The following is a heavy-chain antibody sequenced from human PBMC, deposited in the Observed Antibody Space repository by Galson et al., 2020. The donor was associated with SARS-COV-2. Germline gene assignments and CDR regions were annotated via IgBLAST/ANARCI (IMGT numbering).Heavy chain of an antibody. CDR3: ARDPSSGSFLDYFFYMDV. V-gene: IGHV3-33*01. CDR1: GLRFSSYG. D-gene: IGHD3-22*01. CDR2: LWYDGSKK. J-gene: IGHJ6*03. Sequence: GGSLRLSCAASGLRFSSYGMHWVRQAPGKGLEWVAALWYDGSKKYYADSVQGRFTISRDNSKNTLYLEMESLTAEDTAVYYCARDPSSGSFLDYFFYMDVWGKGTTVTVSS.